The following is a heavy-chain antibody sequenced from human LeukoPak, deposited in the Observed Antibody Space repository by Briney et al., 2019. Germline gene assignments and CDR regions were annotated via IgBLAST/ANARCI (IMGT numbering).Heavy chain of an antibody. V-gene: IGHV3-30*01. CDR1: GFTFSSYA. D-gene: IGHD2-2*01. J-gene: IGHJ6*03. CDR3: ARWRSSTSFYYYYYYYMDV. CDR2: ISYDGSNK. Sequence: GGSLRLSCAASGFTFSSYAMHWVRQAPGKGLEWVAVISYDGSNKYYADSVKGRFTISRDNSKNTLYLQMNSLRAEDTAVYYCARWRSSTSFYYYYYYYMDVWGKGTTVTVSS.